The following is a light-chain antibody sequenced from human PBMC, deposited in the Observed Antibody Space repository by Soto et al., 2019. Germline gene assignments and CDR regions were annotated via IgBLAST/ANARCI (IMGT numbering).Light chain of an antibody. CDR1: SSDVGGYNY. V-gene: IGLV2-8*01. Sequence: QSALTQPPSASGSPGQSVTISCTRTSSDVGGYNYVSWYQQHPGKAPKLMIYEVTKRPSGVPDRFSGSKSGNTASLTVSGLLAEDEADYYCSSHAGINNVVFGGGTKLTVL. CDR2: EVT. J-gene: IGLJ3*02. CDR3: SSHAGINNVV.